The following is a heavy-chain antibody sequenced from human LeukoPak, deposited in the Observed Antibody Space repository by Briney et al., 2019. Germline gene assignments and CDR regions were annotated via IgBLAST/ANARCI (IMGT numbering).Heavy chain of an antibody. J-gene: IGHJ4*02. CDR1: GFTFSSYG. CDR2: IWYDGSNK. Sequence: PGGSLRLSCAASGFTFSSYGMHWVRQAPGKGLEWVVVIWYDGSNKYYADSVKGRFTISRDNSKNTLYLQMNSLRAEDTAVYYCARAPNPIRPYYFDYWGQGTLVTVSS. CDR3: ARAPNPIRPYYFDY. V-gene: IGHV3-33*08.